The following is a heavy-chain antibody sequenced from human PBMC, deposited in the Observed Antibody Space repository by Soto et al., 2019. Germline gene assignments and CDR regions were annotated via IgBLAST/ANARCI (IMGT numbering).Heavy chain of an antibody. Sequence: SGPTLVNPTHTLTLTCTFSGFSLSTSGVGVGWIRQPPGKALEWLALIYWDDDKRYSPSLKSRLTITKDTSKNQVVLTMTNMDPVDTATYHCAHSRGYSYGYGPYYYYGMDVWGQGTTVTVSS. V-gene: IGHV2-5*02. CDR3: AHSRGYSYGYGPYYYYGMDV. CDR1: GFSLSTSGVG. D-gene: IGHD5-18*01. CDR2: IYWDDDK. J-gene: IGHJ6*02.